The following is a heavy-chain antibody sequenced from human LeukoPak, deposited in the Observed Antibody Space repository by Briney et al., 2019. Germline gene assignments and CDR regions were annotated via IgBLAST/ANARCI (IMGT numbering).Heavy chain of an antibody. J-gene: IGHJ4*02. CDR3: VVGGSPGY. CDR1: GFTFSSYV. CDR2: ISHDGFI. V-gene: IGHV3-74*01. D-gene: IGHD2-15*01. Sequence: PGGSLRLSCETAGFTFSSYVTHWVRRTPGKGLVWVSRISHDGFISYADFVQGRFTASRDNTKNTWSLEMNSLRAEDTAVYYCVVGGSPGYWGQGTLVTVSS.